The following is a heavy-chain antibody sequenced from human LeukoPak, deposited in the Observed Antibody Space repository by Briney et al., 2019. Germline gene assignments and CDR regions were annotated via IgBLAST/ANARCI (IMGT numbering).Heavy chain of an antibody. D-gene: IGHD7-27*01. CDR1: GYIFTDYF. Sequence: ASAKVSCKASGYIFTDYFVHWVRQAPGGGLEWMGRVNCNSGDTYFAQSFQDRITVTRDTSISTAYMELRSLGSDDTAIYYCARDLSSSSHWELDYWGQGTLVTVSS. V-gene: IGHV1-2*06. CDR2: VNCNSGDT. CDR3: ARDLSSSSHWELDY. J-gene: IGHJ4*02.